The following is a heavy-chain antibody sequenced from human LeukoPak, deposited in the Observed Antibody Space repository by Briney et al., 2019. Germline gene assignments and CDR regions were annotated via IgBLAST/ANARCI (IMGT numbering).Heavy chain of an antibody. D-gene: IGHD6-19*01. V-gene: IGHV3-13*04. CDR3: AKEARTVAGTWWFDT. Sequence: GGSLRLSCAASGFFFRGYDMPGVRQFTGKGLEWVSGINTAGDTDFSDSVKGRFTISREDAKNSLYLQMNSLRAGDTAVYYCAKEARTVAGTWWFDTWGQGTLVTVSS. CDR2: INTAGDT. J-gene: IGHJ5*02. CDR1: GFFFRGYD.